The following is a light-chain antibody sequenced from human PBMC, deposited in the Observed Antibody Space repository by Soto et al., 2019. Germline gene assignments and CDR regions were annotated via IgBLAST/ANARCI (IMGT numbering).Light chain of an antibody. CDR1: QSLLHGNGYNY. CDR2: LGS. CDR3: MQARQTATS. J-gene: IGKJ2*03. V-gene: IGKV2-28*01. Sequence: EIVMTQSPLSLPVTPGEPASISCRSSQSLLHGNGYNYLDWYVQKPGQSPQLLIYLGSNRSSGVPDRFSGSGSGTYFTLKSSRVKAEEVGIYYCMQARQTATSFGRGTKLEIK.